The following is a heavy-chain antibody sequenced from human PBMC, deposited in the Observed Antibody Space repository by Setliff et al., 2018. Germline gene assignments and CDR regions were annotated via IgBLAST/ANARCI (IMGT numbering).Heavy chain of an antibody. CDR1: GYSISRGYY. CDR2: IYHSGST. CDR3: ARVYDFWSGYYRVGNWFDP. J-gene: IGHJ5*02. Sequence: SETLSLTCAVSGYSISRGYYWGWIRQPPGKVLEWIGSIYHSGSTYYTPSLKSRVTRSVDTSKNQFSLKLSSVTAADTAVYYCARVYDFWSGYYRVGNWFDPWGQGTLVTVSS. D-gene: IGHD3-3*01. V-gene: IGHV4-38-2*01.